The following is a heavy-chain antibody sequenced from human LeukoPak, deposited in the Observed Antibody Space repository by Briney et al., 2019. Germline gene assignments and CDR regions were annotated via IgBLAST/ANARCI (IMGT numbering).Heavy chain of an antibody. D-gene: IGHD1-26*01. J-gene: IGHJ4*01. CDR3: ARVWELSFDY. CDR2: IYSAGST. CDR1: GFTVSSDH. Sequence: GGSLRLSCAASGFTVSSDHMSWVRQAPGKGLEWVSVIYSAGSTYSADSVRGRFTISRDNSKNTLYLQMNSRRAEDTAVYYCARVWELSFDYWGHGTLVTVSS. V-gene: IGHV3-53*01.